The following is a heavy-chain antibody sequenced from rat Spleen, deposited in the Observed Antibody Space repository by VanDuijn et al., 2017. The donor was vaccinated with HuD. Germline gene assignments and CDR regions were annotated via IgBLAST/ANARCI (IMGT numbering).Heavy chain of an antibody. D-gene: IGHD5-1*01. J-gene: IGHJ3*01. CDR3: TPEETGRRFPY. Sequence: EVQLVESGGGLVQPGRSLKLSCTASGFTFSNYGIHWIRQAPPKGLEWVASISTDGANTFYRESVKGRFTVSRDNVKDTLYLHMDSLTSEDTATYYCTPEETGRRFPYWGQGTLVTVSS. CDR1: GFTFSNYG. V-gene: IGHV5-19*01. CDR2: ISTDGANT.